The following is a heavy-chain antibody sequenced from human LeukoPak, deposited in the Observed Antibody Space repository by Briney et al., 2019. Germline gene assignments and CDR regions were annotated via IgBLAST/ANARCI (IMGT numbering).Heavy chain of an antibody. CDR1: GFTFSGCA. D-gene: IGHD2/OR15-2a*01. CDR2: ISSSSSYI. J-gene: IGHJ4*02. CDR3: ARASMAYYFDY. V-gene: IGHV3-21*01. Sequence: GGSLRLSCAASGFTFSGCAMSWVRQAPGKGLEWVSSISSSSSYIYYADSVKGRFTISRDNAKNSLYLQMNSLRAEDTAVYYCARASMAYYFDYWGQGTLVTVSS.